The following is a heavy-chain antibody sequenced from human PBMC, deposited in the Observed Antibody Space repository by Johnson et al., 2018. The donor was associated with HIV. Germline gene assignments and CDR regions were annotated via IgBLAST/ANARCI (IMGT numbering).Heavy chain of an antibody. Sequence: QMLLVESGGGVVQPGRSLRLSCAASGFTFSSYGMHWVRQAPGKGLEWVAVISYDGSNKYYADSVKGRFTISRDNSKNTLYLQMNSLRAEDTAVYYCAREGPVPGGDAFDIWGQGQWSPSLQ. CDR2: ISYDGSNK. CDR1: GFTFSSYG. CDR3: AREGPVPGGDAFDI. V-gene: IGHV3-30*03. J-gene: IGHJ3*02. D-gene: IGHD3-16*01.